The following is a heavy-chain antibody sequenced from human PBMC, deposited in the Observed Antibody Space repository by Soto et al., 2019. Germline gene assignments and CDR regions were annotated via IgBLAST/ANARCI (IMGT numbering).Heavy chain of an antibody. D-gene: IGHD3-16*01. J-gene: IGHJ6*02. Sequence: QVQLVQAGAEVKKPGASVKVSCKASGYTFTSYGISWVRNAPGQGLEWMGWISAYNGNTNYAQKLQGRDTMTTAASVSTACREPRIRGSKDPAVYYGGAEGGMGGMDGMAACGQGPTVPVSS. CDR2: ISAYNGNT. V-gene: IGHV1-18*01. CDR1: GYTFTSYG. CDR3: GAEGGMGGMDGMAA.